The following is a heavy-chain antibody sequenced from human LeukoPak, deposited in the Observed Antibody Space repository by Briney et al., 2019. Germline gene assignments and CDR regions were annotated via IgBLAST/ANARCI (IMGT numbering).Heavy chain of an antibody. J-gene: IGHJ4*02. CDR2: INHSGST. D-gene: IGHD3-16*01. V-gene: IGHV4-34*01. CDR1: GGSFSGYY. CDR3: ARGLSNSRRTLLGLDY. Sequence: PSETLSLTCAVYGGSFSGYYWSWIRQPPGKGLEWIGEINHSGSTNYNPSLKSRVTISVDTSKNQFSLKLSSVTAADTAVFCCARGLSNSRRTLLGLDYWGQGTLVAVSS.